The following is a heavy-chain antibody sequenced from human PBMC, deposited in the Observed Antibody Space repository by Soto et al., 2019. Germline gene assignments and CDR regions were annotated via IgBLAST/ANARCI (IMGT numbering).Heavy chain of an antibody. CDR1: GFTFSGSA. Sequence: EVQLVESGGGLVQPGGSLKLSCAASGFTFSGSAMHWVRQASGKGLEWVGRIRSKANSYATAYAASVKGRFTISRDDSKNTAYLQMNSLKTEDTAVYYCTRPGRGIAVDDYWGQGTLVTVSS. V-gene: IGHV3-73*01. D-gene: IGHD6-19*01. CDR2: IRSKANSYAT. J-gene: IGHJ4*02. CDR3: TRPGRGIAVDDY.